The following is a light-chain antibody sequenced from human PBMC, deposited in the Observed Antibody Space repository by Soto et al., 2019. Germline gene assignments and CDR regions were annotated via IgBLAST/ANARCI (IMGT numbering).Light chain of an antibody. CDR3: MQALQTPPWT. J-gene: IGKJ1*01. CDR1: QSLLHTNGYNY. CDR2: LGS. Sequence: LVMTQSPLSLPVTPGEPASISCRSSQSLLHTNGYNYLDWYLQKPGQSPQLLIYLGSNRASGVPDRFSASGSGTDFTLKISKVEAEDVGVYYCMQALQTPPWTFGQGTKVEIK. V-gene: IGKV2-28*01.